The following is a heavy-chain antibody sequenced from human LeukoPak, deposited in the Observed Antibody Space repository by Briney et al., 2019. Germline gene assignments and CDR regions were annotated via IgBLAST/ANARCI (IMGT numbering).Heavy chain of an antibody. Sequence: SQTLSLTCTVSGGSISSGGYYWSWIRQPPGKGLEWIGYIYHSGSTYYNPSLESRVTISVDRSKNQFSLKLSSVTAADTVVYYCARNRDGYNSFDYWGQGTLVTVSS. CDR3: ARNRDGYNSFDY. J-gene: IGHJ4*02. D-gene: IGHD5-24*01. CDR2: IYHSGST. V-gene: IGHV4-30-2*01. CDR1: GGSISSGGYY.